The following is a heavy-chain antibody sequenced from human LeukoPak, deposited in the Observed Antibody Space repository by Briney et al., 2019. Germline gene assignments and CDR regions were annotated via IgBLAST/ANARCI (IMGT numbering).Heavy chain of an antibody. Sequence: SETLSLTCTVSGGSINSYYWSWIRQPPGKGLEWIGYIHYSGNTNYNPSLKSRVTISVDTSKNQFSLKLSSVTTADTAVCYCARSHTSPRWFDPWGQGTLVTVSS. CDR1: GGSINSYY. CDR2: IHYSGNT. J-gene: IGHJ5*02. D-gene: IGHD2-2*01. CDR3: ARSHTSPRWFDP. V-gene: IGHV4-59*01.